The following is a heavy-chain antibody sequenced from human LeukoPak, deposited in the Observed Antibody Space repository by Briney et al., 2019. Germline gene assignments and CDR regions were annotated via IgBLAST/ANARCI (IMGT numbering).Heavy chain of an antibody. CDR1: GFTFSGSP. V-gene: IGHV3-73*01. D-gene: IGHD6-13*01. CDR3: TRLEAAADSDY. Sequence: GGSLTLSCAASGFTFSGSPIHWARQASGKGLEWVGRIRSKTGNYATAYTASVKGRFTISRDDSKNTSYLQMNSLKTEDTVMYYCTRLEAAADSDYWGQGTLVTVSS. J-gene: IGHJ4*02. CDR2: IRSKTGNYAT.